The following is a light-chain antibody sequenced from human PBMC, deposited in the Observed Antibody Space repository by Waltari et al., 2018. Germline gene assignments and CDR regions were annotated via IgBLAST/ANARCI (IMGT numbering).Light chain of an antibody. CDR1: SSNIGAGYD. CDR3: QSYDSSLSAYVV. V-gene: IGLV1-40*01. CDR2: GDY. J-gene: IGLJ2*01. Sequence: QSVLTQPPSVSGAPGPRVTISCTGSSSNIGAGYDVPWYQQLPGTAPKLLIYGDYNRPSGVPDRFSGSKSGTSASLAITGLQAEDEADYYCQSYDSSLSAYVVFGGGTKLTVL.